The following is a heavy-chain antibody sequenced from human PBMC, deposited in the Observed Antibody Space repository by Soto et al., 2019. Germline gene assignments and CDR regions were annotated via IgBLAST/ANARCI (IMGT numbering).Heavy chain of an antibody. CDR3: AKETLGYCSSGSCRIDY. D-gene: IGHD2-15*01. Sequence: EVQLLESGGGLVQPGGSLRLSCAASGFTFSSYAMSWVRQAPGKGLEWVSTISGSGDSTYYADSVRGRFTISRDNSKHTLYLQMDSLRAEDTAVYYCAKETLGYCSSGSCRIDYWGQGTLVTVSS. J-gene: IGHJ4*02. CDR1: GFTFSSYA. CDR2: ISGSGDST. V-gene: IGHV3-23*01.